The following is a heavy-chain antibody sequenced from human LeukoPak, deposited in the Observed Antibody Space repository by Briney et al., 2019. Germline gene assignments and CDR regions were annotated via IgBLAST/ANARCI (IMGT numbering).Heavy chain of an antibody. V-gene: IGHV3-21*01. Sequence: GGSLSDSCAASGFTFTDYSMTWVRQAPGKGLEWVSSISTVSTYKFYSDSVKGRFTISRDNAKNILYLQMSSLSAEDTAVYYCARDGSGFYLYYYMDVWGRGTPVTVSS. CDR1: GFTFTDYS. CDR2: ISTVSTYK. CDR3: ARDGSGFYLYYYMDV. J-gene: IGHJ6*03. D-gene: IGHD3-3*01.